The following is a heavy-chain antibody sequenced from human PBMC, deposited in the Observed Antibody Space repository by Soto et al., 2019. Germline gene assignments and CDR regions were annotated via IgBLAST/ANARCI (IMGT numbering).Heavy chain of an antibody. Sequence: GGSLRLSCAASGFKVSEYYMSWIRQAPGKGLEWLSYSSNSGTYTRYADSVKGRFSISRDNAKNSLFLQINSLRGEDSATYYCARSGDNYNGFDYWGQGTPVTVSS. D-gene: IGHD3-10*01. J-gene: IGHJ4*02. CDR1: GFKVSEYY. CDR3: ARSGDNYNGFDY. CDR2: SSNSGTYT. V-gene: IGHV3-11*06.